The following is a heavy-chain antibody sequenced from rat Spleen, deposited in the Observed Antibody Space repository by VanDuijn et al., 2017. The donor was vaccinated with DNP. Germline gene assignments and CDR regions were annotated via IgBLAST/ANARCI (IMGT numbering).Heavy chain of an antibody. Sequence: QVQLKESGPGLVQPSQTLSLTCAVSGFSPNSYTVTWVRQPPGKGLEWVAAISIGGNTYYNSALKSRLSISRDTSKSQVFLKMNSLQAEDTAMYFCASHPSGPYVMDAWGQGTSVTVSS. J-gene: IGHJ4*01. CDR3: ASHPSGPYVMDA. CDR2: ISIGGNT. V-gene: IGHV2-6*01. CDR1: GFSPNSYT. D-gene: IGHD4-3*01.